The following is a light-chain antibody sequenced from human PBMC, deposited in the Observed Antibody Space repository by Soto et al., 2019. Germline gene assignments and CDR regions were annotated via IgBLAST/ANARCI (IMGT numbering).Light chain of an antibody. CDR3: QQYGSSPIT. J-gene: IGKJ4*01. CDR1: QSVSSSY. CDR2: GTS. V-gene: IGKV3-20*01. Sequence: EIVLTQSPGTLSLSPGERATLSCRASQSVSSSYLAWDQQKPGQAPMLLIYGTSTRAASIPDSVSGSGSGKEFNLTISRLEPEDSAVYYCQQYGSSPITFGGGTKVEIK.